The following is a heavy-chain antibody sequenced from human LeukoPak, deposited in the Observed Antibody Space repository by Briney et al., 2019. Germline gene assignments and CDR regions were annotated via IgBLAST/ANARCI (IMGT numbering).Heavy chain of an antibody. V-gene: IGHV1-18*01. Sequence: ASVKVSCKASGYTFTSYGISWVRQAPGQGLEWMGWISAYNGDTNYAQKLQGRVTMATDTSTNTAYMELRSLRFDDTAVYYCVRDRAVAAIFSDYWGQGTLVTVSS. J-gene: IGHJ4*02. CDR3: VRDRAVAAIFSDY. CDR2: ISAYNGDT. CDR1: GYTFTSYG. D-gene: IGHD6-19*01.